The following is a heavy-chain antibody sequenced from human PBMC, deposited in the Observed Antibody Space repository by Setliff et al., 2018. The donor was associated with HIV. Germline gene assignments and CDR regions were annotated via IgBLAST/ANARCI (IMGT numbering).Heavy chain of an antibody. CDR1: GYTFTSYG. Sequence: ASVKVSCKASGYTFTSYGISWVRQAPGQGLEWMGWISAYNGNTNYAQKLQGRVTMTSDTSTSTVYMELTSLTSEDTAMYFCAGVPGGGGNWFDPWGQGTLVTSPQ. V-gene: IGHV1-18*01. CDR3: AGVPGGGGNWFDP. D-gene: IGHD3-16*01. CDR2: ISAYNGNT. J-gene: IGHJ5*02.